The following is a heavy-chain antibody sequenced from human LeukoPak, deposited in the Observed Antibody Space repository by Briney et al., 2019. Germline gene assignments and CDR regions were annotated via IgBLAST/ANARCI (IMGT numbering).Heavy chain of an antibody. J-gene: IGHJ4*02. CDR2: ISSSSSYI. Sequence: GGSLRLSCAASGFTFSSYSMNWVRQAPGKGLEWVSSISSSSSYIYYADSVKGRFTISRDNAKNSLYLQMNSLRAEDTAVYYCARSRNWNLGHYFDYWGQGTLVTVSS. CDR1: GFTFSSYS. D-gene: IGHD1-7*01. V-gene: IGHV3-21*01. CDR3: ARSRNWNLGHYFDY.